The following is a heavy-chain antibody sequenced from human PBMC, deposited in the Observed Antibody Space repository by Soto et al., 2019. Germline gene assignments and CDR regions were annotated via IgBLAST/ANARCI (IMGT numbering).Heavy chain of an antibody. V-gene: IGHV1-3*01. CDR2: INAGNGNR. CDR1: GYTFTSYA. CDR3: ARGRFRWFGNWFDP. Sequence: ASVKVSCKASGYTFTSYAMHWVRQAPGQRLEWMGWINAGNGNRKYSQKFQGRVTITRDTSATTAYMELSSLRPEDTAVYYCARGRFRWFGNWFDPWGQGTLVTVSS. D-gene: IGHD3-10*01. J-gene: IGHJ5*02.